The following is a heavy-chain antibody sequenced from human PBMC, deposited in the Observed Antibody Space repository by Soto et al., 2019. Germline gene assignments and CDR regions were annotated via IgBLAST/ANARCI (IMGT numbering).Heavy chain of an antibody. Sequence: EVQLLESGGGLVLPGGSLRLSCEASGFTFRGCAMSWVRQAPGKGPEWVSGISGSGTNTYYTDSVKGRFTVSRDDSKNILFLQMNSLRAEDTAVYYCARTPHPLPDSDYVGNYIEVWGKGTTVTVSS. J-gene: IGHJ6*03. CDR3: ARTPHPLPDSDYVGNYIEV. CDR1: GFTFRGCA. D-gene: IGHD4-4*01. CDR2: ISGSGTNT. V-gene: IGHV3-23*01.